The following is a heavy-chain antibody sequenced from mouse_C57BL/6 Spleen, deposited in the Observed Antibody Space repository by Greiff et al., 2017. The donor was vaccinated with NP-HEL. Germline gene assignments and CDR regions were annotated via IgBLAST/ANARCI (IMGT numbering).Heavy chain of an antibody. CDR1: GYTFTDYE. D-gene: IGHD2-4*01. CDR2: IDPETGGT. J-gene: IGHJ2*01. V-gene: IGHV1-15*01. Sequence: LQESGAELVRPGASVTLSCKASGYTFTDYEMHWVKQTPVHGLEWIGAIDPETGGTAYNQKFKGKAILTADKSSSTSYMELRSLTSEDSAVYYCTREITYYFDYWGQGTTLTVSS. CDR3: TREITYYFDY.